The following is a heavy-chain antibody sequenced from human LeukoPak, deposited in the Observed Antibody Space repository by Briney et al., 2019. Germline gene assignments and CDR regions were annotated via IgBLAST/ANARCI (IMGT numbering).Heavy chain of an antibody. CDR2: IYYSGST. CDR1: GGSISSYY. J-gene: IGHJ4*02. V-gene: IGHV4-59*01. CDR3: ARVHTYYYDSSGYYRSWYFDY. D-gene: IGHD3-22*01. Sequence: SETLSLTCTVSGGSISSYYWSWIRQPPGKGLEWIGYIYYSGSTNYNPSLKSRVTISVDTSKNQFSLKLSSVTAAGTAVYYCARVHTYYYDSSGYYRSWYFDYWGQGTLVTVSS.